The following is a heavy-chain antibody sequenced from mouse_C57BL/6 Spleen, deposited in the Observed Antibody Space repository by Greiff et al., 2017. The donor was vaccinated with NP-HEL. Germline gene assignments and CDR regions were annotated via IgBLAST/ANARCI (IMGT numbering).Heavy chain of an antibody. J-gene: IGHJ2*01. CDR3: ARERGVTFDY. CDR2: INYDGSST. CDR1: GFTFSDYY. Sequence: EVMLVESEGGLVQPGSSMKLSCTASGFTFSDYYMAWVRQVPEKGLEWVANINYDGSSTYYLDSLKSRFIISRDNAKNILYLQMSSLKSEDTATYYCARERGVTFDYWGQGTTLTVSS. V-gene: IGHV5-16*01. D-gene: IGHD2-2*01.